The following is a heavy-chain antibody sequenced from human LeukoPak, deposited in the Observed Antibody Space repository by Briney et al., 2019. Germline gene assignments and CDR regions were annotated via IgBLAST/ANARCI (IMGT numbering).Heavy chain of an antibody. CDR3: ARYCTSTSCFLKHVFDS. J-gene: IGHJ4*02. D-gene: IGHD2-2*01. CDR1: GGSISN. CDR2: IYYSGTT. V-gene: IGHV4-39*01. Sequence: SETLSLTCTVSGGSISNWGWIRQPPGKGLEWIGSIYYSGTTYYNPSLKSRVTISADTSKNQFSLELSSVTAADTAVYYCARYCTSTSCFLKHVFDSWGQGTPVTVSS.